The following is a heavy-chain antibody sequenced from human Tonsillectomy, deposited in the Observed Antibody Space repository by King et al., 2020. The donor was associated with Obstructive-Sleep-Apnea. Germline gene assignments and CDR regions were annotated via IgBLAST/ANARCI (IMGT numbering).Heavy chain of an antibody. CDR3: ARGEYSSSDY. CDR2: IYYSGST. Sequence: VQLPESGPGLVKPSETLSLPCTVSGGSISSYYWSWIRQPPGKGLEWIGYIYYSGSTNYNPSLKSRVTISVDTSKNQFSLKLSSVTAADTAVYYCARGEYSSSDYWGQGTLVTVSS. V-gene: IGHV4-59*01. D-gene: IGHD6-6*01. J-gene: IGHJ4*02. CDR1: GGSISSYY.